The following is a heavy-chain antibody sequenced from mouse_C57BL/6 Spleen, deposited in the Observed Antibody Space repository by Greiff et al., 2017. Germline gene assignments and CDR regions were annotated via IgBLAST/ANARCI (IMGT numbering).Heavy chain of an antibody. CDR2: IDPSDSNT. CDR1: GYTFTSYW. D-gene: IGHD2-3*01. J-gene: IGHJ2*01. Sequence: VQLQQPGAELVKPGASVKLSCKASGYTFTSYWMQWVKQRPGQGLEWIGEIDPSDSNTNYNQKFKGKATLTVDTSSSTAYLQLSSLTSEDTAVYYCARYDGYYDYWGQGTTLTVSS. V-gene: IGHV1-50*01. CDR3: ARYDGYYDY.